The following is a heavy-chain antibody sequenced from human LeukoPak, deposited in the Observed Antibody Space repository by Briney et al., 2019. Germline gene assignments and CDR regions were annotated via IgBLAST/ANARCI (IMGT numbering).Heavy chain of an antibody. CDR3: AAGGYSGYDGPPFDY. CDR1: GFTFTSSA. J-gene: IGHJ4*02. Sequence: SVKVSCKASGFTFTSSAVQWVRQARGQRLEGIGWIVVGSGNTNYAQKFQERVTITRDMSTSTAYMELSSLRSEGTAVYYCAAGGYSGYDGPPFDYWGQGTLVTVSS. D-gene: IGHD5-12*01. V-gene: IGHV1-58*01. CDR2: IVVGSGNT.